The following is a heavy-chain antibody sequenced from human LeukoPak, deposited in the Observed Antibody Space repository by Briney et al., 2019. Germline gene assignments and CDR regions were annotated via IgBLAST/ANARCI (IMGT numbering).Heavy chain of an antibody. CDR1: GFTFSSYW. CDR2: IKQDGSEK. D-gene: IGHD3-10*01. J-gene: IGHJ4*02. CDR3: ERDHYGSGSYTSGYFDY. V-gene: IGHV3-7*01. Sequence: GGSLRLSCAASGFTFSSYWMSWVRQAPGKGLEWVANIKQDGSEKYYVDSVKGRFTISRDNAKNSLYLQMNSLRAEDTTVYYCERDHYGSGSYTSGYFDYWGQGTLVTVSS.